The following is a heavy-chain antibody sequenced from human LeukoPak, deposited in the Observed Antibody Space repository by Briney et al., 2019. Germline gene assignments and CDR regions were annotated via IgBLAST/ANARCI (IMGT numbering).Heavy chain of an antibody. V-gene: IGHV4-59*01. J-gene: IGHJ6*03. CDR3: ARAYSSGWYYYYYYMDV. Sequence: PSETLSLTCTVSGGSISSYYWSWLRQPPGKGLEWIGYIYYSGSTNYNPSLKSRVTISVDTSKNQFSLKLSSVTAADTAVYYCARAYSSGWYYYYYYMDVWGKGTTVTVSS. CDR1: GGSISSYY. CDR2: IYYSGST. D-gene: IGHD6-19*01.